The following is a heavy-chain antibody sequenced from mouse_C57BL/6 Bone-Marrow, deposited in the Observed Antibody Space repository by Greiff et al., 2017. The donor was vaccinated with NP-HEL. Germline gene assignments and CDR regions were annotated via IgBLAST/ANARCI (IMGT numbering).Heavy chain of an antibody. J-gene: IGHJ4*01. D-gene: IGHD3-1*01. V-gene: IGHV1-26*01. CDR2: INPNNGGT. CDR3: ARWGTAGDYYAMDY. Sequence: EVQLQQSGPELVKPGASVKISCKASGYTFTDYYMNWVKQSHGKSLEWIGDINPNNGGTSYNQKFKGKATLTVDKSSSTAYMELRSLTSEDSAVYYCARWGTAGDYYAMDYWGQGTSVTVSS. CDR1: GYTFTDYY.